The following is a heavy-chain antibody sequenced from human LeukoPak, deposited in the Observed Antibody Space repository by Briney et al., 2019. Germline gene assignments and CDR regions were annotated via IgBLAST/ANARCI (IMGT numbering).Heavy chain of an antibody. V-gene: IGHV1-3*01. CDR2: INAGNGNT. D-gene: IGHD2-2*01. CDR3: ARDIVVVPAAPYGMDV. Sequence: GASVKVSCKASGYTFTSYAMHWVRQAPGQRLEWMGWINAGNGNTKYSQKFQGRVTITRDTSASTAYMELSSLRPEDTAVYYCARDIVVVPAAPYGMDVWGKGTTVTVSS. CDR1: GYTFTSYA. J-gene: IGHJ6*04.